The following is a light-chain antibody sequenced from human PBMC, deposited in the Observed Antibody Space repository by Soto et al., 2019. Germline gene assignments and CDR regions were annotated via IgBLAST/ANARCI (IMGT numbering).Light chain of an antibody. CDR3: QQRSNCPIT. CDR2: DAS. CDR1: QSVSSY. J-gene: IGKJ5*01. Sequence: EIVLTQSPATLSLSPGARATLSCRASQSVSSYLACYQQIPGQAPRLLIYDASNRATGIPARFSGSGSGTDFTHTISSLEPEDFAVYYCQQRSNCPITFGQGTRLEIK. V-gene: IGKV3-11*01.